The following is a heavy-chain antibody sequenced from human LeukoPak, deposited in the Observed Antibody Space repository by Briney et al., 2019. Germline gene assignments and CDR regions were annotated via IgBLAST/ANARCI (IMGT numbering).Heavy chain of an antibody. CDR3: ARAYPELRYFDWLPNYYYGMDV. Sequence: GRSLRLSCAASGFTFSSYGMHWVRQAPGKGLEWVAVIWYDGSNKYYADSVKGRFTISRDNSKNTLYLQVNSLRAEDTAVYYCARAYPELRYFDWLPNYYYGMDVWGQGTTVTVSS. J-gene: IGHJ6*02. CDR1: GFTFSSYG. D-gene: IGHD3-9*01. V-gene: IGHV3-33*01. CDR2: IWYDGSNK.